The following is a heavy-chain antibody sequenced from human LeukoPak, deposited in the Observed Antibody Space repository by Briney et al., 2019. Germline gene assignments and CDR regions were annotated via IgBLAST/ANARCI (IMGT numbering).Heavy chain of an antibody. D-gene: IGHD1-7*01. CDR2: IKQDGSEQ. J-gene: IGHJ4*02. CDR3: ARDRRNYYGVDY. Sequence: GGSLRLSCAASEFTFSSYSMNWVRQAPGKGLEWVATIKQDGSEQYYVDSVKGRFTISRDNSKYSLRLQMNSLRAEDTAVYFCARDRRNYYGVDYWGQGTLVTVSS. V-gene: IGHV3-7*04. CDR1: EFTFSSYS.